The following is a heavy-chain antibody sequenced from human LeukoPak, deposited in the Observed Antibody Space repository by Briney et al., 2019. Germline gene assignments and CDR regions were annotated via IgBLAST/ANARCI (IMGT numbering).Heavy chain of an antibody. CDR2: IYHSGST. J-gene: IGHJ3*02. CDR3: ARDKRDYYGSGSFDI. V-gene: IGHV4-38-2*02. CDR1: GYSISSGYY. D-gene: IGHD3-10*01. Sequence: SETLSLTCTVSGYSISSGYYWGWIRQPPGKGLEWIGEIYHSGSTNYNPSLKSRVTISVDKSKNQFSLKLSSVTAADTAVYYCARDKRDYYGSGSFDIWGQGTMVTVSS.